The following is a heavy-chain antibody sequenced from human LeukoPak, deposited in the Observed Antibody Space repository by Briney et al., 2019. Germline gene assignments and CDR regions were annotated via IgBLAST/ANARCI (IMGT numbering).Heavy chain of an antibody. J-gene: IGHJ6*03. D-gene: IGHD3-10*01. V-gene: IGHV4-61*05. CDR2: IYYSGST. CDR3: ARAYGPGYYYYMDV. Sequence: SETLSLTCTVSGGSIPTKNFYWGWIRQPPGKGLEWIGYIYYSGSTNYNPSLKSRVTISVDTSKNQFSLKLSSVTAADTAVYYCARAYGPGYYYYMDVWGKGTTVTVSS. CDR1: GGSIPTKNFY.